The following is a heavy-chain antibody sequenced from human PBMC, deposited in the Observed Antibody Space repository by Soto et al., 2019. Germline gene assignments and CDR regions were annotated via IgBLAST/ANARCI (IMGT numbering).Heavy chain of an antibody. CDR1: GGSISSGSYY. D-gene: IGHD6-19*01. J-gene: IGHJ5*02. V-gene: IGHV4-39*01. Sequence: PSETLSLTCAVSGGSISSGSYYWGWIRQHPEKGLEWIGSIYYTGSTYYNPSLKSRVTISVDTSKNQFSLNLSSVTATDTVVYYCARPGSGWIYNWFDPWGQGTLVTVSS. CDR3: ARPGSGWIYNWFDP. CDR2: IYYTGST.